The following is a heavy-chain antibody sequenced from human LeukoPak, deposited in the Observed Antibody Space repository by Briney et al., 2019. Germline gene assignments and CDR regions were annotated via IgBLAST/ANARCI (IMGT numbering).Heavy chain of an antibody. CDR2: INPNSGGT. CDR1: GYTFTGYY. V-gene: IGHV1-2*02. D-gene: IGHD6-6*01. CDR3: ARDSIAARPGFDY. J-gene: IGHJ4*02. Sequence: ASVKVSCKASGYTFTGYYMHWVRQAPGQGLEWMGWINPNSGGTNYAQKFQGRVTMTRDTSIGTAYMELSRLRSDDTAVYYCARDSIAARPGFDYWGQGTLVTVSS.